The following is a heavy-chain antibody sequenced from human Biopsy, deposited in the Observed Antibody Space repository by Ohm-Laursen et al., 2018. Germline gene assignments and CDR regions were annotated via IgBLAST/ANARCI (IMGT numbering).Heavy chain of an antibody. D-gene: IGHD6-19*01. V-gene: IGHV3-66*01. Sequence: SLRLSCTASGFTVRSNYMSWVRQAPGKGLEWVSVIFNGGSTYYADSVKGRFTISRNNSKNTLYLQLNSLRAEDTAVYYCARGGIAVAGTNFDYWGQGTLVTVSS. CDR1: GFTVRSNY. CDR2: IFNGGST. J-gene: IGHJ4*02. CDR3: ARGGIAVAGTNFDY.